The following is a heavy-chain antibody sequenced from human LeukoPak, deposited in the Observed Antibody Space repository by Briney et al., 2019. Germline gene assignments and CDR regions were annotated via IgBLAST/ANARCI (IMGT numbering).Heavy chain of an antibody. J-gene: IGHJ4*02. D-gene: IGHD1-1*01. CDR2: INEDGTDS. CDR1: GFTFSGHW. V-gene: IGHV3-74*03. Sequence: QTGGSLRLSCTASGFTFSGHWIHWVRQAPGMGLVWVSRINEDGTDSMYAESVKGRFTISRDNAKNTVYLQMNSLRAEDTAVYHCVRDETLWTLDWWGQGTLVSVSS. CDR3: VRDETLWTLDW.